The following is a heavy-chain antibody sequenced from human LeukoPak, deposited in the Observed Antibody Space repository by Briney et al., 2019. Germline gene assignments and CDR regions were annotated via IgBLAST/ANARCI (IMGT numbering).Heavy chain of an antibody. Sequence: SETLPLTCAASGGSISSYCWCLIRHPPAKGLEWIGYIYYSGSTNYNPSLKSRVTISVDTSKNQFSLKLSSVTAADTAVYYCARAGNAFDIWGQGTMVTVSS. J-gene: IGHJ3*02. CDR3: ARAGNAFDI. CDR2: IYYSGST. V-gene: IGHV4-59*08. CDR1: GGSISSYC.